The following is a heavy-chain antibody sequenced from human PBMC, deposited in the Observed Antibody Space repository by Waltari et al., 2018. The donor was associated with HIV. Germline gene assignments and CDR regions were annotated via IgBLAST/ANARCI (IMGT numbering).Heavy chain of an antibody. CDR2: IYYSGST. CDR1: GGSISSSSYY. Sequence: QLQLQESGPGLVKPSETLSLTCTVAGGSISSSSYYWGWIRQPPGKGLGWIGSIYYSGSTYYNPSLKSRVTISVDTSKNQFSLKLSSVTAADTAVYYCARWGRGSGSYYSFDYWGQGTLVTVSS. J-gene: IGHJ4*02. D-gene: IGHD3-10*01. V-gene: IGHV4-39*07. CDR3: ARWGRGSGSYYSFDY.